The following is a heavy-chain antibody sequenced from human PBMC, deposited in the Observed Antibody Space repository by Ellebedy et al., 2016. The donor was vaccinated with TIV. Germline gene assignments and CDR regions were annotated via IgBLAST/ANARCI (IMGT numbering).Heavy chain of an antibody. V-gene: IGHV4-59*02. D-gene: IGHD3-10*01. Sequence: MPSETLSLTCTVSGGTVKSYDWSWVRQPPGMGLEWIGYVYHSGSTNYTPSLKSRVSMSLDMSKNHFSLRLTSVTAADTAVYYCARDFRGVDEPFDIWGQGTMVTVSS. CDR2: VYHSGST. CDR3: ARDFRGVDEPFDI. J-gene: IGHJ3*02. CDR1: GGTVKSYD.